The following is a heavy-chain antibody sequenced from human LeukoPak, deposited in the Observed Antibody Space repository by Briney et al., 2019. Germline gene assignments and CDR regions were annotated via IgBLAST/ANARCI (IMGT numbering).Heavy chain of an antibody. D-gene: IGHD3-3*01. V-gene: IGHV4-38-2*02. CDR1: GYSISSGYY. Sequence: AETLSLTCTVSGYSISSGYYWGWIRQPPGKGLEWIGSIDHSGTIYYNPSLKSRLTISVDTSKHQFSLKLSSVTDADTAVYYCARDARDAYYDVWSGYYTDYFDYWGQGTLVTVSS. CDR3: ARDARDAYYDVWSGYYTDYFDY. CDR2: IDHSGTI. J-gene: IGHJ4*02.